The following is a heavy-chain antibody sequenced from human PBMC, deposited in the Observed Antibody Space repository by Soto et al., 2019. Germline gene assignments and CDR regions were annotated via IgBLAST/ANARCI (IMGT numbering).Heavy chain of an antibody. J-gene: IGHJ4*02. D-gene: IGHD6-19*01. CDR1: GGSFSGYY. V-gene: IGHV4-34*01. Sequence: PSETLSLTCAVYGGSFSGYYWSWIRQPPGKGLEWIGEINHSGSTSYNPSLESRVTISLDTSKNQFSLRLSSVTAADTAVYYCARPSVPATRGPLDYWGQGALVTVSS. CDR2: INHSGST. CDR3: ARPSVPATRGPLDY.